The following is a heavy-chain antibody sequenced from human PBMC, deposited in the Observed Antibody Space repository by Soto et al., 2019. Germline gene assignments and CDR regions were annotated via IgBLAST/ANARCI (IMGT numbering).Heavy chain of an antibody. CDR1: GGSIRDYQ. CDR2: TYYSGRT. CDR3: ARMRGLGEISPYLDY. D-gene: IGHD3-16*01. J-gene: IGHJ4*02. V-gene: IGHV4-59*01. Sequence: QVQLQESGPGLVKPSETLSLTCSISGGSIRDYQWNWIRQPPGKGLEWIGYTYYSGRTNYNPSLKSRLTISLYTSTRQFSLRLRSVPAADTAVYYCARMRGLGEISPYLDYWGQGALVTVSS.